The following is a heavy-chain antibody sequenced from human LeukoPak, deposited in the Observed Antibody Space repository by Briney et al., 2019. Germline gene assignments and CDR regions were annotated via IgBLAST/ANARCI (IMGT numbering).Heavy chain of an antibody. Sequence: GGSLRLSCAASGFTSINYAMNWVRQAPGKGLEWVSVLIGSSGSTDYADSVKGRFTISRDTSKNTVFLQMNSLRVEDTAIYYCAKGAYDYIEMGYFDSWGQGSLVTVSS. J-gene: IGHJ4*02. CDR1: GFTSINYA. D-gene: IGHD5-12*01. V-gene: IGHV3-23*01. CDR3: AKGAYDYIEMGYFDS. CDR2: LIGSSGST.